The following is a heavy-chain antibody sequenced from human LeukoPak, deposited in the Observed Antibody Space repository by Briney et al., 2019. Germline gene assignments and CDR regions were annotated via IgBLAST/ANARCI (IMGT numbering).Heavy chain of an antibody. V-gene: IGHV1-46*01. CDR3: ARGGVGATTYVWFDP. Sequence: ASVKVSCKASGYTFTSYYIHWVRQAPGQGLECMGIINPSGGSTSYAQKFQGRVTMTRDMSTSTVYMELSSLRSEDTAVYYCARGGVGATTYVWFDPWGQGTLVTVSS. CDR1: GYTFTSYY. J-gene: IGHJ5*02. CDR2: INPSGGST. D-gene: IGHD1-26*01.